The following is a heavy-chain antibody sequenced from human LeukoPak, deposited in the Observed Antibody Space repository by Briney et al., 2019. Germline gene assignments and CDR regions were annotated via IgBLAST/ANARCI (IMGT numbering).Heavy chain of an antibody. CDR1: GYTFTGYY. CDR2: INPNSGGT. V-gene: IGHV1-2*02. CDR3: ARAWRDLEAFDI. J-gene: IGHJ3*02. Sequence: GASVTVSCKASGYTFTGYYMHWVRQAPGQGLEWMGWINPNSGGTNYAQRFQGGFTITRDTSISTAYMELGRLRSDDTAVYYCARAWRDLEAFDIWGQGTMVTVSS. D-gene: IGHD3-3*01.